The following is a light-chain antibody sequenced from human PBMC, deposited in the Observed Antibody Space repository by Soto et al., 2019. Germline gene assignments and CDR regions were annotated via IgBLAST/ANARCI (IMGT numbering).Light chain of an antibody. CDR1: QSVSSY. V-gene: IGKV3-11*01. J-gene: IGKJ1*01. CDR2: GAS. CDR3: QQRSNWPPWT. Sequence: EIVLTQSPATLSLSPGERATLSCRASQSVSSYLAWYQQKPGQAPRLLIYGASNRATGIPARFSGSGSGTDFTLTISSLEPEHFAVYYCQQRSNWPPWTFGQGTKV.